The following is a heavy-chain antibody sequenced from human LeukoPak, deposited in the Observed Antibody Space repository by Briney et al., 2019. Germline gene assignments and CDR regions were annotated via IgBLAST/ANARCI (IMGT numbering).Heavy chain of an antibody. CDR2: IHHTGST. J-gene: IGHJ4*02. CDR3: ARLAAAGSYFDY. D-gene: IGHD6-13*01. Sequence: PSETLSLTCAVSGYSISSGYYWGWIRQPPGKGLEWIGTIHHTGSTYYNPSLKSRVTISVDTSKNQFSLKLSSVTAADTAVYYCARLAAAGSYFDYWGQGTLVTVSS. V-gene: IGHV4-38-2*01. CDR1: GYSISSGYY.